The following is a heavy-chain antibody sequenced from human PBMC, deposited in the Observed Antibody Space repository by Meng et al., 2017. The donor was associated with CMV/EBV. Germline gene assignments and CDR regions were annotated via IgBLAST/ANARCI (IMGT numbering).Heavy chain of an antibody. CDR1: GGSISSSSYY. CDR2: IYYSGST. D-gene: IGHD3-10*01. J-gene: IGHJ5*02. CDR3: ARLQERGLLWFGELSGWFDP. Sequence: SETLSLTCTVSGGSISSSSYYWGWIRQPPGKGLEWIGSIYYSGSTYYNPSLKSRVTISVDTPKNQFSLKLSSVTAADTAVYYCARLQERGLLWFGELSGWFDPWGQGTLVTVSS. V-gene: IGHV4-39*01.